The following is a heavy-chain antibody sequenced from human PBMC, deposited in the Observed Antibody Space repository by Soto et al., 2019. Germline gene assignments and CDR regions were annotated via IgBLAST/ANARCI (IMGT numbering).Heavy chain of an antibody. D-gene: IGHD6-13*01. CDR3: ARQSRQLAHFDY. CDR1: GGSISSSSYY. CDR2: IYYSGST. Sequence: QLQLQESGPGLVKPSETLSLTCTVSGGSISSSSYYWGWIRQPPGKGLEWIGSIYYSGSTYYNPSLKSRVTISVDTSKNQYSRKLSSVTAADTAVYYCARQSRQLAHFDYWGQGTLVTVSS. V-gene: IGHV4-39*01. J-gene: IGHJ4*02.